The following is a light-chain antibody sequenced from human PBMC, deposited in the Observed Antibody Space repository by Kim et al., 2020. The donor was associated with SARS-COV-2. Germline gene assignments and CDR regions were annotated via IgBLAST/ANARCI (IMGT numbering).Light chain of an antibody. CDR3: AAWDDSVGDGNLL. Sequence: QSVLTQPPSASGTPGQRVTISCSGSSSNIEFNSVYWYQQLPGAAPKLLIYRNSQRPSGVPDRFSGSKSGTSASLAISGLRSEDEADYYCAAWDDSVGDGNLLFGGGTQLTVL. CDR1: SSNIEFNS. J-gene: IGLJ2*01. V-gene: IGLV1-47*01. CDR2: RNS.